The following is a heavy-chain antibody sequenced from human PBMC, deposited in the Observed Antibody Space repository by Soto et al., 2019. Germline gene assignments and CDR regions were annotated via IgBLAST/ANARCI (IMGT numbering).Heavy chain of an antibody. CDR2: IYYSGST. CDR1: GGSISSYY. CDR3: AREADSCFDY. J-gene: IGHJ4*02. D-gene: IGHD2-2*01. Sequence: SETLSLTCTVSGGSISSYYWSWIRQPPVKGLEWIGYIYYSGSTNYNPSLKSRVTISVDTSKNQFSLKLSSVTAADTAVYYCAREADSCFDYWGQGTLVTVSS. V-gene: IGHV4-59*01.